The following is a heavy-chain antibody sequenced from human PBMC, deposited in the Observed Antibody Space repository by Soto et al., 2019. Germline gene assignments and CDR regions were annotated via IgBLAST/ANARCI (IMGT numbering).Heavy chain of an antibody. CDR2: ISGSGGST. CDR3: AKYEMVAATRFYYYMDV. Sequence: PGGSLRLSCAASGFTFSSYAMSWVRQAPGKGLEWVSAISGSGGSTYYADSVKGRFTISRDNSKNTLYLQMNSLRAEDTAVYYCAKYEMVAATRFYYYMDVWGKGTTVTVSS. CDR1: GFTFSSYA. D-gene: IGHD2-15*01. J-gene: IGHJ6*03. V-gene: IGHV3-23*01.